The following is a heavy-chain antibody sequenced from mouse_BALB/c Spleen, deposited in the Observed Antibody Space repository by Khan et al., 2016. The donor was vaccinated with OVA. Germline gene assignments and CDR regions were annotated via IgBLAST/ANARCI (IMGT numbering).Heavy chain of an antibody. CDR3: AIWNYRYDGYFDY. Sequence: EVQLQESGPSLVKPSQTLSLTCSVTGDSITSGYWNWIRKFPGNKLEYMGYISSSDSTFYNPSLQSRISITRDTSKNQYYLQLIPEPTEHTATYYCAIWNYRYDGYFDYWGQGTTLTVSS. CDR2: ISSSDST. J-gene: IGHJ2*01. D-gene: IGHD2-14*01. V-gene: IGHV3-8*02. CDR1: GDSITSGY.